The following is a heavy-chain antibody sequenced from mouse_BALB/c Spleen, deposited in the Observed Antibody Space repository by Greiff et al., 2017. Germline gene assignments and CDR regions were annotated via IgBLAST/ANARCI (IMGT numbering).Heavy chain of an antibody. J-gene: IGHJ2*01. Sequence: VQLQQSGAELVKPGASVKLSCTASGFNINDSYMHWVKQRPEQGLEWIGRIDPANGNTKYDPKFQGKATITADTSSNTAYLQLSSLTSEDTAVYYCARRDYDFDYWGQGTTLTVSS. CDR1: GFNINDSY. V-gene: IGHV14-3*02. D-gene: IGHD2-4*01. CDR2: IDPANGNT. CDR3: ARRDYDFDY.